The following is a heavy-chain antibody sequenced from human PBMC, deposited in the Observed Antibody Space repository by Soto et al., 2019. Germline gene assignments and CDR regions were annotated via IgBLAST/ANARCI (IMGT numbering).Heavy chain of an antibody. V-gene: IGHV3-23*01. Sequence: GGSLRLSCAASGFTFSSYAMSWVRQAPGKGLEWVSAISGSGGSTYYADSVKGRFTISRDNSKNTLYLQMNSLRAEDTAVYYCAKWGVVVVAAREDAFDIWGQGTMVTVSS. CDR2: ISGSGGST. CDR1: GFTFSSYA. J-gene: IGHJ3*02. CDR3: AKWGVVVVAAREDAFDI. D-gene: IGHD2-15*01.